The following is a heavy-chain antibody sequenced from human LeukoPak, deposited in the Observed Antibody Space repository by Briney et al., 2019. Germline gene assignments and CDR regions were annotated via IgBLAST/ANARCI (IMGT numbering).Heavy chain of an antibody. D-gene: IGHD1-14*01. CDR1: GYTFTAFD. V-gene: IGHV1-2*06. J-gene: IGHJ4*02. Sequence: ASVKVSCKASGYTFTAFDLHWVRQAPGQGLEWMGRIKPNNGDTSYAQKFQVRVTMTRDASLSTIYMELNSLRSDDTAVYYCARGYNSGYEYWGQGTLVTVSS. CDR2: IKPNNGDT. CDR3: ARGYNSGYEY.